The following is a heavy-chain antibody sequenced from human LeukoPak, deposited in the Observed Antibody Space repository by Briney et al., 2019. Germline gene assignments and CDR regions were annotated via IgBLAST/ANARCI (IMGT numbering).Heavy chain of an antibody. J-gene: IGHJ4*02. CDR2: IPHDGSKT. V-gene: IGHV3-30*04. CDR3: ARDLLSGGWYGFIDY. CDR1: AFTFSNYA. Sequence: GGSLRLSCVAAAFTFSNYAFHWVRQAPGKGLEWVAIIPHDGSKTYYADSVKGRFTISRDNSKNTLYLQVSSLRAEDTAVYYCARDLLSGGWYGFIDYWGQGTLVTVSS. D-gene: IGHD6-19*01.